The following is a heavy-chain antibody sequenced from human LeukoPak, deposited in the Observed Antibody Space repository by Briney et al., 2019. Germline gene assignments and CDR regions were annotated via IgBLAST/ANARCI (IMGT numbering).Heavy chain of an antibody. Sequence: ASVKVSCKASGYTFTGYYMHWVRQAPGQGLEWMGWINPNSGGTNYAQKFQGRVTMTRDTSISTAYMELSRLRSDDTAVYYCARETGIAAAGTVYWGQGTLVAVSS. CDR2: INPNSGGT. CDR1: GYTFTGYY. D-gene: IGHD6-13*01. CDR3: ARETGIAAAGTVY. J-gene: IGHJ4*02. V-gene: IGHV1-2*02.